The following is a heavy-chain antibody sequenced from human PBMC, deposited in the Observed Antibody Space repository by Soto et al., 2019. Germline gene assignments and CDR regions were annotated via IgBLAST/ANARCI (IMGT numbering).Heavy chain of an antibody. J-gene: IGHJ6*02. CDR2: IIPSFGTA. Sequence: SVKVSCKASGGTFSSYAISWVRQAPGQGLAWMGGIIPSFGTANYAQKFQGRVTITADKSTSTAYMELSSLRSEDTAVYYCARVISRWLTPRIYYYYGMDVWGQGTTVTVSS. CDR1: GGTFSSYA. D-gene: IGHD5-12*01. V-gene: IGHV1-69*06. CDR3: ARVISRWLTPRIYYYYGMDV.